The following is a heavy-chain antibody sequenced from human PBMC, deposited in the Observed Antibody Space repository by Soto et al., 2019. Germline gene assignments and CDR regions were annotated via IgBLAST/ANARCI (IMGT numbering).Heavy chain of an antibody. CDR1: GGSFSGYY. Sequence: PSETLSLTCAVYGGSFSGYYWSWIRQPPGKGLEWIGEINHSGSTNYNPSLKSRVTISVDTSKNQFSLKLSSVTAADTAVYYCARGRARVVATPTSRLSAEYFQHWGQGTLVTVSS. CDR2: INHSGST. CDR3: ARGRARVVATPTSRLSAEYFQH. J-gene: IGHJ1*01. D-gene: IGHD2-15*01. V-gene: IGHV4-34*01.